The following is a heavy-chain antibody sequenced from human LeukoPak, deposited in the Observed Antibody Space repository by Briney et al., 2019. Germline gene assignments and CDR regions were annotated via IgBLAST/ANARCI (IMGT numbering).Heavy chain of an antibody. CDR3: ARSPRGAPGYFDY. CDR2: ISSSSSYI. J-gene: IGHJ4*02. CDR1: GFTFSSYS. Sequence: GGSLRLSCAASGFTFSSYSMNWVRQAPGKGLEWVSSISSSSSYIYYADSVKGRFTISRDNAKNSLYLQMNSLRAEDTAVYCCARSPRGAPGYFDYWGQGTLVTVSS. D-gene: IGHD3-10*01. V-gene: IGHV3-21*01.